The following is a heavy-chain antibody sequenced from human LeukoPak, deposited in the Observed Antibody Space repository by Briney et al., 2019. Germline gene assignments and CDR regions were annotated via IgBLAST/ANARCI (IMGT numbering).Heavy chain of an antibody. Sequence: GGSLRLSCAAPGFTLSDYWMNWVRQVPGKGPVWVSHISPGGRNIAYADSVKGRFTISRDSAKNTLYLQMNSLRVGDTAVYYCVRDGGGTTPYDCWGQGTLVTVSS. J-gene: IGHJ4*02. V-gene: IGHV3-74*01. D-gene: IGHD1-7*01. CDR3: VRDGGGTTPYDC. CDR1: GFTLSDYW. CDR2: ISPGGRNI.